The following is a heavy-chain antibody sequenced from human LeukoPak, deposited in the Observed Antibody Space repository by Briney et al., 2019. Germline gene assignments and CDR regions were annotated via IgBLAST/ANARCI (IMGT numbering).Heavy chain of an antibody. J-gene: IGHJ4*02. Sequence: GASVKDSCKASRYTFTDYYTHWVRQAPGQGLEWVGWVHPRTGGTNLAQKFQGRVTMTRDTSISTAYMELSRLTSDDTAIYYCARDISRMGGLFYFDPWGQGTLVTVSS. V-gene: IGHV1-2*02. CDR1: RYTFTDYY. CDR2: VHPRTGGT. CDR3: ARDISRMGGLFYFDP. D-gene: IGHD3-16*01.